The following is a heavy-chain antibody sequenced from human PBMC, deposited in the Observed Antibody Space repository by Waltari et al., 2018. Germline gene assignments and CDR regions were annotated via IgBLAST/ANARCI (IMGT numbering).Heavy chain of an antibody. V-gene: IGHV3-23*03. D-gene: IGHD1-26*01. CDR2: IYSGGST. CDR1: GFTFSSYA. CDR3: AKDRGGSYYGFDY. Sequence: EVQLLESGGGLVQPGGSLRLSCAASGFTFSSYAMSWVRQAPGKGLEWVSVIYSGGSTYYADSVKGRFTISRDNSKNTLYLQMNSLRAEDTAVYYCAKDRGGSYYGFDYWGQGTLVTVSS. J-gene: IGHJ4*02.